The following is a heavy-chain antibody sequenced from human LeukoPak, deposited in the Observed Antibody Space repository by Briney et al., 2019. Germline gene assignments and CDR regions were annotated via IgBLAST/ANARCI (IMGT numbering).Heavy chain of an antibody. D-gene: IGHD5-18*01. Sequence: ASVKASCKTSGYTFTSYGISWVRQAPGQGLEWMGWISAYNGNTNYAQKLQGRVTMTTDTSTSTAYMELRSLRSDDTAVYYCARLDIAMDFDYWGQGTLVTVSS. CDR3: ARLDIAMDFDY. V-gene: IGHV1-18*01. CDR1: GYTFTSYG. CDR2: ISAYNGNT. J-gene: IGHJ4*02.